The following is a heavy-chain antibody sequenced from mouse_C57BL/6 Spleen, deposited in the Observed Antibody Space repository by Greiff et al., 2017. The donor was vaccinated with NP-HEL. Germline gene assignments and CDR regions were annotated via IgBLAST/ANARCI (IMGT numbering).Heavy chain of an antibody. V-gene: IGHV14-4*01. CDR2: IDPENGDT. D-gene: IGHD6-1*01. CDR3: TTSRRPSFDY. CDR1: GFNIKDDY. J-gene: IGHJ2*01. Sequence: VQLQQSGAELVRPGASVKLSCTASGFNIKDDYMHWVKQRPEQGLEWIGWIDPENGDTEYASKFQGKATITADTSSTTAYLQLSSLTSEDTAVYYCTTSRRPSFDYWGQGTTLTVSS.